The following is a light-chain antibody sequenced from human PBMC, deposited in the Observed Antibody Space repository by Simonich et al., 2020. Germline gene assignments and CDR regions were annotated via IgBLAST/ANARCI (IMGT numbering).Light chain of an antibody. J-gene: IGKJ1*01. CDR3: QQYNSYWT. V-gene: IGKV4-1*01. CDR2: WAS. CDR1: QSVLYSSNNKNY. Sequence: DIVMTQSPDSLAVSLGERATINCKSSQSVLYSSNNKNYLAWYQQKPGQPPKLLIYWASPRESGVPDRFSGSGSGTDFTLTISSLQPDDFATYYCQQYNSYWTFGQGTKVEIK.